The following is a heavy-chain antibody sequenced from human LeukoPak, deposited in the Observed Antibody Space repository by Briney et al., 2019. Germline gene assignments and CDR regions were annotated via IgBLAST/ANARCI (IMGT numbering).Heavy chain of an antibody. CDR3: ARGTAARTKFDY. D-gene: IGHD6-6*01. CDR1: GGSISSYY. Sequence: ETLSLTCTVSGGSISSYYWSWIRQPPGKGLEWIGYIYTSGSTNYNPSLKSRVTISVDTSKNQFSLKLSSVTAADTAVYYCARGTAARTKFDYWGQGTLVTVSS. V-gene: IGHV4-4*09. CDR2: IYTSGST. J-gene: IGHJ4*02.